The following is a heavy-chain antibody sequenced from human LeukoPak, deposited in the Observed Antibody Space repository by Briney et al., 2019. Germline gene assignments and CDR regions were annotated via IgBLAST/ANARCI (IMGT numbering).Heavy chain of an antibody. CDR3: ARQGIAAYYDP. CDR1: GVSISSYY. CDR2: VCYSGST. D-gene: IGHD6-13*01. V-gene: IGHV4-59*08. Sequence: SETLSLTCTVSGVSISSYYWSWIRQPPGKGLEWIGYVCYSGSTNYNPSLKSRVTISLDTSKNHFSLKLSSVTAADTAVYYCARQGIAAYYDPWGQGTLVTVSS. J-gene: IGHJ5*02.